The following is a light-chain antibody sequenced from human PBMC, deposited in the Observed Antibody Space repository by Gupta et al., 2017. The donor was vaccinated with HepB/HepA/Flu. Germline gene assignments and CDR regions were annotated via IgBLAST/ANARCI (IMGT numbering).Light chain of an antibody. CDR2: WAS. CDR1: QSVLDSSNNKNY. CDR3: QQQDSTPRT. J-gene: IGKJ1*01. V-gene: IGKV4-1*01. Sequence: DIVMTQSPDSLAVSLGERATINCKSSQSVLDSSNNKNYLAWYQQKPGQPPKLLIYWASTRESGVPDRFSGSGSGTDFTLTVSSLQAEDVAVYYCQQQDSTPRTFGQGTKVEIK.